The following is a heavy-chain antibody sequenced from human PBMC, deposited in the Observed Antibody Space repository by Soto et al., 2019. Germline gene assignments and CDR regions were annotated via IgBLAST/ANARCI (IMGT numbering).Heavy chain of an antibody. D-gene: IGHD6-13*01. CDR1: GFTFSSYG. CDR3: ARSVAAAAPIKVRGYMDV. V-gene: IGHV3-33*01. CDR2: IWYDGSNK. Sequence: GGSLRLSCAASGFTFSSYGMHWVRQAPGKGLEWVAVIWYDGSNKYYADSVKGRFTISRDNSKNTLYLQMNSLRAEDTAVYYCARSVAAAAPIKVRGYMDVWGKGTTVTVSS. J-gene: IGHJ6*03.